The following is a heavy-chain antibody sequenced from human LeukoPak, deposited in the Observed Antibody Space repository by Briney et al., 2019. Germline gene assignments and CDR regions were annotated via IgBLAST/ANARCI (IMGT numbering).Heavy chain of an antibody. CDR1: GFTFSNYG. J-gene: IGHJ4*02. CDR2: LSNSGSGI. D-gene: IGHD1-26*01. Sequence: PGGSLRLSCAASGFTFSNYGMSWVRQAPGKGLEWVSSLSNSGSGIYYVDSVKGRFTISRDNSKNTLYVQMNSLRAEDTAVYYCASRLLVGATSDYWGQGTLVTVSS. V-gene: IGHV3-23*01. CDR3: ASRLLVGATSDY.